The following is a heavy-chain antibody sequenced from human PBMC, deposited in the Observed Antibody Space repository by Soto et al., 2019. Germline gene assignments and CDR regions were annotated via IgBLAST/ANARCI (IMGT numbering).Heavy chain of an antibody. V-gene: IGHV3-23*01. CDR3: AKDQLRWSGGGTVG. CDR2: ISGSGGST. Sequence: GGSLRLSCAASGFTFSSYAMSWVRQAPGKGLEWVSAISGSGGSTYYADSVKGRFTISRDNSKNTLYLQMNSLRAEDTAVYYCAKDQLRWSGGGTVGWGQGTLVTVSS. J-gene: IGHJ4*02. D-gene: IGHD3-3*01. CDR1: GFTFSSYA.